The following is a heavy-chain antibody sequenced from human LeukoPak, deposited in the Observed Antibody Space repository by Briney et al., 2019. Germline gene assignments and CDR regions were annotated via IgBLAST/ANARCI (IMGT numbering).Heavy chain of an antibody. D-gene: IGHD5-12*01. CDR3: ARQGGYDSDY. V-gene: IGHV4-34*01. J-gene: IGHJ4*02. Sequence: SETLSLTCAVYGGSFSGYYWSWIRQPPGKGLEWIGEINHSGSTNYNPSLKSRVTISVDTSKNQFSLKLSSVTAADTAVYYCARQGGYDSDYWGQGTLVTVSS. CDR1: GGSFSGYY. CDR2: INHSGST.